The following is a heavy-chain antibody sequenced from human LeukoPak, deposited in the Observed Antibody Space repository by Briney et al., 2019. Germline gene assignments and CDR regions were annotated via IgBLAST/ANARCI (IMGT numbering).Heavy chain of an antibody. CDR1: GFTFSSYW. V-gene: IGHV3-7*03. D-gene: IGHD3-3*01. Sequence: GGSLRLSCAASGFTFSSYWMSWVRQAPGKGLEWVANIKQDGSEKYYVDSVKGRFTISRDNAKNSLYLQMNSLRAEDTAVYYCASDYDFWSGYSSYGMDVWGQGTTVTVSS. J-gene: IGHJ6*02. CDR3: ASDYDFWSGYSSYGMDV. CDR2: IKQDGSEK.